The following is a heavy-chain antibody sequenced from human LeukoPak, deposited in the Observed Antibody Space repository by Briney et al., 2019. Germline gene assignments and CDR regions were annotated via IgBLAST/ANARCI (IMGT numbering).Heavy chain of an antibody. D-gene: IGHD6-13*01. J-gene: IGHJ4*02. CDR2: ISAYNGNT. V-gene: IGHV1-18*01. CDR3: ARDEIGIAAAGLDY. Sequence: ASVKVSCKASGYTFTSYGISWVRQAPGQGLEWMGWISAYNGNTNYAQKLQGRVTMTTDTSTSTAYMELRSLRSDDTAVYYCARDEIGIAAAGLDYWAREPWSPSPQ. CDR1: GYTFTSYG.